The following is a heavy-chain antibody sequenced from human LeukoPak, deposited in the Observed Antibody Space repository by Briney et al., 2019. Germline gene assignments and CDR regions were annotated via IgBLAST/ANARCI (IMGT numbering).Heavy chain of an antibody. CDR3: AHITMMAVRFDY. V-gene: IGHV2-5*02. CDR2: IYWDDDK. D-gene: IGHD3-22*01. Sequence: SGPTLVKPTQTLTLTCTFSGFSLSTSGVGVGWIRQPPGKALEWLALIYWDDDKRYSPSLKSRVTITKDTSKNQVVLTMTYMDPVDTATYYCAHITMMAVRFDYWGQGTLVTVSS. CDR1: GFSLSTSGVG. J-gene: IGHJ4*02.